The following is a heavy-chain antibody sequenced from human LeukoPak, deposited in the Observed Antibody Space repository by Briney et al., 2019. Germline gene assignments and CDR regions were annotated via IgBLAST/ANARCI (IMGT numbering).Heavy chain of an antibody. D-gene: IGHD5-18*01. V-gene: IGHV3-7*01. CDR3: ARDLSGVTGYTYGRGIDY. Sequence: GGSLRLSCAASGFTFSSHRMSWVRQAPGKGLEWVANIKKDGSEKYYVDSVKGRFTISRDNAKTSLYLQMNSLRAEDTAVYYCARDLSGVTGYTYGRGIDYWGQGTLVTVSS. CDR2: IKKDGSEK. CDR1: GFTFSSHR. J-gene: IGHJ4*02.